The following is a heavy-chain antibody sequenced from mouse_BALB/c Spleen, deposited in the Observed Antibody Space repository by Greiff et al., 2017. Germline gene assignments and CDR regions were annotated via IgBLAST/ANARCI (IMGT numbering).Heavy chain of an antibody. J-gene: IGHJ3*01. V-gene: IGHV5-6-4*01. CDR3: TRDADYYGSTLFAY. CDR1: GFTFSSYT. CDR2: ISSGGSYT. Sequence: DVKLVESGGGLVKPGGSLKLSCAASGFTFSSYTMSWVRQTPEKRLEWVATISSGGSYTYYPDSVKGRFTISRDNAKNTLYLQMSSLKSEDTAMYYCTRDADYYGSTLFAYWGQGTLVTVSA. D-gene: IGHD1-1*01.